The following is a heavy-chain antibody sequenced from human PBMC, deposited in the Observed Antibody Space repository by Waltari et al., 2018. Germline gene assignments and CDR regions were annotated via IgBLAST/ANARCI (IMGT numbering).Heavy chain of an antibody. V-gene: IGHV4-30-4*08. CDR3: ARTSVGGIAARPDNWFDP. Sequence: QVQLQESGPGLVKPSQTLSLTCTVSGGSISSGDYYWSWIRQPPGKGLEWIGYIYYSGSTYYNPSLKGRVTISVDTSKNQFSLKLSSVTAADTAVYYCARTSVGGIAARPDNWFDPWGQGTLVTVSS. D-gene: IGHD6-6*01. CDR1: GGSISSGDYY. CDR2: IYYSGST. J-gene: IGHJ5*02.